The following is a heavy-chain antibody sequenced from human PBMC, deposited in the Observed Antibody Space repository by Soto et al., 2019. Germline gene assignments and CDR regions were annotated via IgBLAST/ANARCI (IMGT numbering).Heavy chain of an antibody. CDR2: TYYRSKWYN. Sequence: SQTLSLTCAISGDSVSSNSAAWNWIRQSPSRGLEWLGRTYYRSKWYNDYAVSVKSRITINPDTSKSQFSLQLNSVTPEDTAVYYCARDQPNQVRVAGNWFDPWGQGTLVTVSS. CDR1: GDSVSSNSAA. CDR3: ARDQPNQVRVAGNWFDP. D-gene: IGHD6-19*01. J-gene: IGHJ5*02. V-gene: IGHV6-1*01.